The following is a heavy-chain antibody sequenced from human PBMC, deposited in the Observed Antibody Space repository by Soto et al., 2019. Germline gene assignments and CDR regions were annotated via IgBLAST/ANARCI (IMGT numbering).Heavy chain of an antibody. Sequence: PWGSLRLSCAPSGFTFSSYAMSWVRQAPGKGLEWVSGISGGGGSTFYADSVKGRFTISRDNSRNTLYLQMNSLRAEDTAVYYCAKQYILPGAGKYFDYWGQGALVTVSS. J-gene: IGHJ4*02. CDR3: AKQYILPGAGKYFDY. CDR2: ISGGGGST. D-gene: IGHD2-8*02. CDR1: GFTFSSYA. V-gene: IGHV3-23*01.